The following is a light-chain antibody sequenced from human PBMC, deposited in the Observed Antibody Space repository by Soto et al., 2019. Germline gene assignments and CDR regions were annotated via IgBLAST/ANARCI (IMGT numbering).Light chain of an antibody. V-gene: IGKV1-39*01. CDR2: AAS. Sequence: DIQMTQSPSSLSASVGDRVTITCRASQSISNYLNWYQRKPGRAPKLLIYAASTLQSGVPSRFSGSGSGTDVTLTINSLQPEDFATYDCQQIYSAPFTFGPGTKVDLK. J-gene: IGKJ3*01. CDR1: QSISNY. CDR3: QQIYSAPFT.